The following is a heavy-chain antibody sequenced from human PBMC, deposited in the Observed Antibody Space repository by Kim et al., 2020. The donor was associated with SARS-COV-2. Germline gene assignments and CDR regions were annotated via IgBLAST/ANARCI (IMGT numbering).Heavy chain of an antibody. CDR2: ISSSGSTI. J-gene: IGHJ4*02. D-gene: IGHD3-22*01. Sequence: GGSLRLSCAASGFTFSSYEMNWVRQAPGKGLEWVSYISSSGSTIYYADSVKGRFTISRDNAKNSLYLQMNSLRAEDTAVYYCALFYYDSSGYYSDWGQGTLVTVSS. CDR3: ALFYYDSSGYYSD. CDR1: GFTFSSYE. V-gene: IGHV3-48*03.